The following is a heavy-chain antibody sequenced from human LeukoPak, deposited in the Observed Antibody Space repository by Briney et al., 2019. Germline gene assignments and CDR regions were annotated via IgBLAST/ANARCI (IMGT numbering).Heavy chain of an antibody. Sequence: PSETLSLTCAVSGGSISSGDYSWRWIRQPPGKGLEWIGYIYHSGRTYYNPSLKSRVTISIDRSKNQFSLKLSSVTAADTAVYYCARDLLWFGEAYFDYWGQGTLVTVSS. CDR2: IYHSGRT. D-gene: IGHD3-10*01. J-gene: IGHJ4*02. CDR3: ARDLLWFGEAYFDY. V-gene: IGHV4-30-2*01. CDR1: GGSISSGDYS.